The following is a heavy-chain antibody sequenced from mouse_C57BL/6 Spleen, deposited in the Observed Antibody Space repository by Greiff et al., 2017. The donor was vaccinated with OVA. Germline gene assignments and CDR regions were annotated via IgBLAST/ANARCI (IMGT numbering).Heavy chain of an antibody. J-gene: IGHJ1*03. D-gene: IGHD2-1*01. CDR1: GFTFSSYA. CDR2: ISDGGSYT. Sequence: EVQLVESGGGLVKPGGSLKLSCAASGFTFSSYAMSWVRQTPAKRLEWVATISDGGSYTYYPDHVKGRFTISRDNAKNHLYLQMSPLKSEDTAMYYGARDNYGNFWYFDVWGTGTTVTVAS. CDR3: ARDNYGNFWYFDV. V-gene: IGHV5-4*01.